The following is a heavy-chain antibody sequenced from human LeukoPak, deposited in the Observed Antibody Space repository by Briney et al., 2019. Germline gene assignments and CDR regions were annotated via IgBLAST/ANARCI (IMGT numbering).Heavy chain of an antibody. Sequence: PSETLSLTCTVSGGSISSSSYYWGWIRQPPGKGLEWIGSIYYSGSTYYNPSLKSRVTISVDTSKNQFSLKLSSVTAADTAVYYCARQHDIVVVVAAIEWFDPWGQGTLVTVSS. CDR2: IYYSGST. J-gene: IGHJ5*02. V-gene: IGHV4-39*01. CDR1: GGSISSSSYY. CDR3: ARQHDIVVVVAAIEWFDP. D-gene: IGHD2-15*01.